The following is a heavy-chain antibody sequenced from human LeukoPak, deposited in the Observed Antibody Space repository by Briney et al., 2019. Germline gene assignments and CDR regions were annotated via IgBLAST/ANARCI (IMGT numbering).Heavy chain of an antibody. V-gene: IGHV4-59*08. CDR1: VDSLITND. CDR2: IFYIGTT. Sequence: SETLSLTCTVSVDSLITNDWTWSRQSPGEGLEWIAYIFYIGTTNYSPSLKSRVSISTDTSKNQFSLRLSSVTAADTAVYYCARYLQLWSFTIWGQGTMVTVSS. D-gene: IGHD3-3*02. J-gene: IGHJ3*02. CDR3: ARYLQLWSFTI.